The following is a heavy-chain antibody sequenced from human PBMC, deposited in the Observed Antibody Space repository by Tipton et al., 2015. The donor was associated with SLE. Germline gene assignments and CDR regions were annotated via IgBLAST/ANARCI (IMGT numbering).Heavy chain of an antibody. V-gene: IGHV4-61*01. CDR3: ARDRRPGIAAA. CDR1: GYSISSDYY. CDR2: IYYSGST. J-gene: IGHJ4*02. Sequence: TLSLTCAVSGYSISSDYYWGWIRQPPGKGLEWIGYIYYSGSTNYNPSLKSRVTISVDTSKNQFSLKLSSVTAADTAVYYCARDRRPGIAAAWGQGTLVTVSS. D-gene: IGHD6-13*01.